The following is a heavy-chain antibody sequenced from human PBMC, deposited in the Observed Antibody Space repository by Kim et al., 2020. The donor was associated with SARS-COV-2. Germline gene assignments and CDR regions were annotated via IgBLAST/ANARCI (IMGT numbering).Heavy chain of an antibody. CDR1: GFTFSNAW. V-gene: IGHV3-15*01. Sequence: GGSLRLSCAASGFTFSNAWMSWVRQAPGKGLEWVGRIKSKTDGGTTDYAAPVKGRFTISRDDSKNTLYLQMNSLKTEDTAVYYCTTRGGHGYNNNWFDPWGQGTLVTVSS. CDR3: TTRGGHGYNNNWFDP. J-gene: IGHJ5*02. CDR2: IKSKTDGGTT. D-gene: IGHD5-12*01.